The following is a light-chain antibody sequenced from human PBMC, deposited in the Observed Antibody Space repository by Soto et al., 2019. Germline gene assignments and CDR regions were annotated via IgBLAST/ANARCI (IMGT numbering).Light chain of an antibody. V-gene: IGKV3-15*01. CDR1: QTVNSN. Sequence: DIVMTQSPGTLSVSPGARATLSCRASQTVNSNLAWYQQKPGQAPRLLIYGASTRATGIPARFSGSGSGTEFTLTISTLQSEDSAVYYCQQYNNWPPITFGQGTRLEI. J-gene: IGKJ5*01. CDR3: QQYNNWPPIT. CDR2: GAS.